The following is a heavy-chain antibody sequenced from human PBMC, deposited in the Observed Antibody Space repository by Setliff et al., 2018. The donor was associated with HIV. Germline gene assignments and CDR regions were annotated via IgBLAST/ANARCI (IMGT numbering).Heavy chain of an antibody. CDR2: ISGSGVSP. CDR3: AKDHAGGGYHDILPPS. Sequence: GGSLRLSCAASGFTFSSSAMSWVRQAPGKGLEWVSGISGSGVSPYYADSVKGRFTISRDNSKNTLYLQINSLRAEDKAIYYCAKDHAGGGYHDILPPSWGQGTMVTVSS. D-gene: IGHD3-9*01. J-gene: IGHJ3*01. V-gene: IGHV3-23*01. CDR1: GFTFSSSA.